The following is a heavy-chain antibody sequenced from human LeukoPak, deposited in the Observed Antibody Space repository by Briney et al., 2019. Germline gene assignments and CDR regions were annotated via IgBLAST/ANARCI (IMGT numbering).Heavy chain of an antibody. CDR1: GYSISSGYY. CDR3: ARDSRRYYYGSGSYYIDY. Sequence: PSETLSLTCAVSGYSISSGYYWGWIRQPPGKGLEWIGSIYHSGSTYYNPSPKSRVTISVDTSKNQFSLKLSSVTAADTAVYYCARDSRRYYYGSGSYYIDYWGQGTLVTVSS. CDR2: IYHSGST. D-gene: IGHD3-10*01. J-gene: IGHJ4*02. V-gene: IGHV4-38-2*02.